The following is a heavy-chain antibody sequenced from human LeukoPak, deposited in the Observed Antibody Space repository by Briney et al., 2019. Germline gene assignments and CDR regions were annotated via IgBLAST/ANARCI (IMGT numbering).Heavy chain of an antibody. Sequence: SETLSLTCTVSGASVSNYYWSWIRQPPGKGLEWIGYIYYSGSTYYNPSLKSRVTISVDTSKNQFSLKLSSVTAADTAVYYCARFKMATTLIDYWGQGTLVTVSS. CDR2: IYYSGST. CDR3: ARFKMATTLIDY. CDR1: GASVSNYY. V-gene: IGHV4-59*06. D-gene: IGHD5-24*01. J-gene: IGHJ4*02.